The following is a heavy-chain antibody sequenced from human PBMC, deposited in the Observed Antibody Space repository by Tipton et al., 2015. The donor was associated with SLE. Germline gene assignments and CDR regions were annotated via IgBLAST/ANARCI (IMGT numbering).Heavy chain of an antibody. CDR3: ARGRPAFDI. CDR2: ITHSGST. Sequence: TLSLTCAVYGGSFSGYYWSWIRQPPGKGLAWIGEITHSGSTNYNPTLKSRVTISVDTSMIQFSLKLSSVTAADTAVYYCARGRPAFDIWGQGTMVTVSS. V-gene: IGHV4-34*01. J-gene: IGHJ3*02. CDR1: GGSFSGYY.